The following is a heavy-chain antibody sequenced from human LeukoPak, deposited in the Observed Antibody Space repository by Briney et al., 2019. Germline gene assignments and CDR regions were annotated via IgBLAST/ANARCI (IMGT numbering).Heavy chain of an antibody. CDR2: IYYSGST. J-gene: IGHJ6*03. V-gene: IGHV4-39*07. CDR1: GGSISSSSYY. Sequence: SETLSLTCTVSGGSISSSSYYWGWIRQPPGKGLEWIGSIYYSGSTHYNPSLKSRVTISVDTSKNQFSLKLSSVTAADTAVYYCARTEESGYSYRYFGYYYYMDVWSKGTTVTVSS. D-gene: IGHD5-18*01. CDR3: ARTEESGYSYRYFGYYYYMDV.